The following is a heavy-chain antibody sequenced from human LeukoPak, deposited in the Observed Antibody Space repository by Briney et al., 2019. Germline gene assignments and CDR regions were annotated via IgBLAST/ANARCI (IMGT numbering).Heavy chain of an antibody. J-gene: IGHJ6*03. Sequence: SETQSLTCTVCGGSISSYYWSWIRQPPGKGLEWIGYIYYSGSTHYNPSLKSRVTISVDTSKNQFSLKLRSVTAADTAVYYCARTTKGYARGPGYSYYYYMDVWGKGTTVTISS. CDR3: ARTTKGYARGPGYSYYYYMDV. CDR1: GGSISSYY. CDR2: IYYSGST. D-gene: IGHD5-12*01. V-gene: IGHV4-59*01.